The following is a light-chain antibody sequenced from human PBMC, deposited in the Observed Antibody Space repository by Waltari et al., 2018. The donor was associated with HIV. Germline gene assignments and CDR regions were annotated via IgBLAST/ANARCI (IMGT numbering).Light chain of an antibody. CDR3: HQSSSLPHT. CDR1: KSIGSN. Sequence: EIVLTQSPDVQSVTHKEKVTITCRASKSIGSNLHWYQQKPDQSPKLLIKYASRSFAGVPSRFSGSGSGTDFTLTISRLEAEDAATYYCHQSSSLPHTFGQVTKLEIK. J-gene: IGKJ2*01. CDR2: YAS. V-gene: IGKV6-21*01.